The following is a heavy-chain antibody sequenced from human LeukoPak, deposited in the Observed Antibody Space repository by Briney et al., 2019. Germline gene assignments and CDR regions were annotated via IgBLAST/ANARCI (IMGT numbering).Heavy chain of an antibody. J-gene: IGHJ4*02. V-gene: IGHV3-13*01. CDR2: IGTAGDT. CDR3: ARGIMITFGGVIDPFDY. Sequence: GGSLRLSCAASGFTFSSYDMHWVRQATGKGLEWVSAIGTAGDTYYPGSVKGRFTISRENAKNSLYPQMNSLRAGDTAVYYCARGIMITFGGVIDPFDYWGQGTLVTVSS. D-gene: IGHD3-16*02. CDR1: GFTFSSYD.